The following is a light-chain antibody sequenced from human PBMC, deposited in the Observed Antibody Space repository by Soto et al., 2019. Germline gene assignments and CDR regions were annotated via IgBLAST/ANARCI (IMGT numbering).Light chain of an antibody. J-gene: IGKJ1*01. CDR2: GAS. V-gene: IGKV3-20*01. CDR1: HSVSSSY. Sequence: EIGMTQSPSTLSLSPGERATLSCRASHSVSSSYLAWYQQKPGQAPRLLIYGASSRATGIPDRFSGSGSGTDFTLTISRLEPEDFAVYYCQQYGSSQWTFGQGTKVDIK. CDR3: QQYGSSQWT.